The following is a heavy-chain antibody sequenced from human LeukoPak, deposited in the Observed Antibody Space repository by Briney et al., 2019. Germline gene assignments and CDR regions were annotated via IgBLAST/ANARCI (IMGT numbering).Heavy chain of an antibody. CDR1: GFTFSSYG. V-gene: IGHV3-33*06. CDR3: AKGRGYSYGTGDY. Sequence: PGGSLRLSCAASGFTFSSYGMHWVRQAPGKGLEWVAVIWYDGSNKYYADSVKGRFTISRDNSKNTLYLQMNSLRAEDTAVYYCAKGRGYSYGTGDYWGQGTLVNVSS. D-gene: IGHD5-18*01. J-gene: IGHJ4*02. CDR2: IWYDGSNK.